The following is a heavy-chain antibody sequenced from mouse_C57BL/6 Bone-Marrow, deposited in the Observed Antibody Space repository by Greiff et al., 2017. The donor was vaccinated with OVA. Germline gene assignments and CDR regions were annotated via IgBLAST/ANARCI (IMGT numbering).Heavy chain of an antibody. CDR2: IWSDGST. J-gene: IGHJ4*01. CDR1: GFSLTSYG. D-gene: IGHD2-4*01. CDR3: ARQTSYDYDVEDYYAMDY. Sequence: VKLMESGPGLVAPSQSLSITCTVSGFSLTSYGVHWVRQPPGKGLEWLVVIWSDGSTTYNSALKSRLGISKDNSKSQVFLKMNSLQTDDTAMYYCARQTSYDYDVEDYYAMDYWGQGTSVTVSS. V-gene: IGHV2-6-1*01.